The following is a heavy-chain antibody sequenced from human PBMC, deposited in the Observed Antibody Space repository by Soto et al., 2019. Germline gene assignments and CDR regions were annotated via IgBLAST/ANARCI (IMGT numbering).Heavy chain of an antibody. CDR2: IKSKTDGGTT. Sequence: EVQLVESGGGLVKPGGSLRLSCAASGFTFSNAWMSWVRQAPGKGLEWVGRIKSKTDGGTTDYAAPVKGRFTISRDDSKNTLYLQMNSLKTEDTAVYCCTTRPATIFGVAPDYWGQGTLVTVSS. V-gene: IGHV3-15*01. CDR1: GFTFSNAW. J-gene: IGHJ4*02. CDR3: TTRPATIFGVAPDY. D-gene: IGHD3-3*01.